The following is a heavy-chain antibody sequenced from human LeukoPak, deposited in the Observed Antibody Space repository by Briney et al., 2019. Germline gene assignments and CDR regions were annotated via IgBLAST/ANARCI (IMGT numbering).Heavy chain of an antibody. V-gene: IGHV3-30*04. J-gene: IGHJ4*02. CDR1: GFTLSSYA. D-gene: IGHD2-21*02. CDR2: ISYDGSNK. Sequence: GGSLRLSCAASGFTLSSYAMSWVRQAPGKGLEWVAVISYDGSNKYYADSVKGRFTISRDNSKNTLYLQMNSLRAEDTAVYYCARAYCVGDCTVLHIYFDNWGQGTLVTVSS. CDR3: ARAYCVGDCTVLHIYFDN.